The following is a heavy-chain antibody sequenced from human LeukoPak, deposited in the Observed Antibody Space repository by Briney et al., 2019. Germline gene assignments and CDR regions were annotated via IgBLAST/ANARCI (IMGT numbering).Heavy chain of an antibody. CDR1: GFTFDDYV. J-gene: IGHJ4*02. CDR3: TKDLRYYYADNHSEMDEHDY. D-gene: IGHD4-23*01. CDR2: ISWNSGSI. V-gene: IGHV3-9*01. Sequence: PGGSLRLSCVASGFTFDDYVMHWVRQAPGKGLEWVSGISWNSGSIGYADSLKGRFIISRDNAKNTLSLQMNSLRAEDTALYYCTKDLRYYYADNHSEMDEHDYWGQGTLVTVSS.